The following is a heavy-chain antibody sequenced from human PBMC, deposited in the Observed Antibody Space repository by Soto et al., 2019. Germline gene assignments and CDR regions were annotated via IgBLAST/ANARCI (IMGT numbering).Heavy chain of an antibody. Sequence: QVQLQKSGPGLVKPSQTLSLTCTVSGGSISSGDYYWSWIRQHPGKGLEWIGYIYYSGSTYYNPSLKSRVTISVDTSKNQFSLKLNSVTAADTAVYYCARWWSGSRQGFDPWGQGTLVTVSS. V-gene: IGHV4-31*03. CDR1: GGSISSGDYY. CDR3: ARWWSGSRQGFDP. J-gene: IGHJ5*02. CDR2: IYYSGST. D-gene: IGHD3-3*01.